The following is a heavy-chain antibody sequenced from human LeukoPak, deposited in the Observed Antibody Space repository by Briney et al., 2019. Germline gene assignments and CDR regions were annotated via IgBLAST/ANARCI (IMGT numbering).Heavy chain of an antibody. CDR3: ARSGGYYYDSSGHDYYYYGMDV. V-gene: IGHV1-69*04. CDR2: IIPILGIA. J-gene: IGHJ6*02. Sequence: GASVRVSCKASGGTFSSYAISWVRQAPGQGLEWMGRIIPILGIANYAQKFQGRVTITADKSTSTAYMELSRLRSDDTAVYYCARSGGYYYDSSGHDYYYYGMDVWGQGTTVTVSS. CDR1: GGTFSSYA. D-gene: IGHD3-22*01.